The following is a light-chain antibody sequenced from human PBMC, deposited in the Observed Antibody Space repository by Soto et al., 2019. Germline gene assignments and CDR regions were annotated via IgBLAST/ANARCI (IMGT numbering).Light chain of an antibody. J-gene: IGKJ1*01. CDR2: NAS. CDR3: QQRYRWPET. Sequence: EIVLTQSPGTLSLSPGERATLSCRASQSVTNFLAWYQQKPGQSPSLLIYNASHRATGIPARFSGSGSGTDFTFTISSLEPEDFAVYYCQQRYRWPETFGQGTKVEIK. V-gene: IGKV3-11*01. CDR1: QSVTNF.